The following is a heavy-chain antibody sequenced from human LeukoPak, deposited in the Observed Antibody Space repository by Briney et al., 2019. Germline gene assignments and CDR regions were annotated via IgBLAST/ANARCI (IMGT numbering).Heavy chain of an antibody. CDR1: GFTFSSYA. D-gene: IGHD3-9*01. J-gene: IGHJ3*02. CDR2: IRGNGDNT. Sequence: GGSLRLSCAASGFTFSSYAINWVRQAPGRGLEWVSAIRGNGDNTYNADSVKGRLTISRDNSKNTLYLQMNSLRAEDTAVYYCAKGRYYDSGNAFDIWGQGTMVTVSS. V-gene: IGHV3-23*01. CDR3: AKGRYYDSGNAFDI.